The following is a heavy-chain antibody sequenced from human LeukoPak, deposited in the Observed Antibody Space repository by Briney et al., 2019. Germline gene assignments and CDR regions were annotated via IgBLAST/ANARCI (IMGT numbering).Heavy chain of an antibody. CDR1: GYTFTSYY. Sequence: ASVKVSCKASGYTFTSYYMHWVRQAPGQGLEWMGIINPSGGSTSYAQKFQGRVTMTRDTSTSTVYMELSSLRSEDTAVYCCARGDYDFWSGTTEGNWFDPWGQGTLVTVSS. CDR2: INPSGGST. V-gene: IGHV1-46*01. CDR3: ARGDYDFWSGTTEGNWFDP. J-gene: IGHJ5*02. D-gene: IGHD3-3*01.